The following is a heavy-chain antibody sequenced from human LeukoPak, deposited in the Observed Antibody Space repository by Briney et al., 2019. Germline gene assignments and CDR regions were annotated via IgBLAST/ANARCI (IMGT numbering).Heavy chain of an antibody. CDR1: GSMLNDFY. CDR3: AKDVLDDRWLQLNPYDL. J-gene: IGHJ5*02. D-gene: IGHD5-24*01. V-gene: IGHV3-11*04. CDR2: ISDNGDTI. Sequence: GGSLRLSCEASGSMLNDFYMTWIRQAPGKGLEWVAYISDNGDTIYYADSVRGRFTISRDNSENSVYLQMTSLTAEDTALYYCAKDVLDDRWLQLNPYDLWGQGTLVIVSS.